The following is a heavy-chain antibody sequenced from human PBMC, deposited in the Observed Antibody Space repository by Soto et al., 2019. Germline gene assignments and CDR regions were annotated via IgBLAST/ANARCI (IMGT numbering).Heavy chain of an antibody. CDR3: SRGMRDDILTGYFSPYYMDV. Sequence: SETLSLTCTVSGGSISSSSYYWGWIRQPPGKGLEWIGRIYYSGSTYYNPSLKSRVTISVDTSKNQFSLKLSSVTAADTAVYYCSRGMRDDILTGYFSPYYMDVWGKGTTVTVSS. J-gene: IGHJ6*03. D-gene: IGHD3-9*01. CDR2: IYYSGST. V-gene: IGHV4-39*01. CDR1: GGSISSSSYY.